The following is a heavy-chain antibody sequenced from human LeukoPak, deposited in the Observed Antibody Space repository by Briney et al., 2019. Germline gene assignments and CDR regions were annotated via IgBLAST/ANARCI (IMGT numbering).Heavy chain of an antibody. CDR1: GGSISSSSYY. D-gene: IGHD3-16*02. J-gene: IGHJ3*02. V-gene: IGHV4-39*01. Sequence: SETLSLTCTVSGGSISSSSYYWGWIRQPPGEGLEWIGSIYYSGSTYYNPSLKSRVTISVDTSKNQFSLKLSSVTAADTAVYYCASPGDEDVWGSYPAGAFDIWGQGTMVTVSS. CDR2: IYYSGST. CDR3: ASPGDEDVWGSYPAGAFDI.